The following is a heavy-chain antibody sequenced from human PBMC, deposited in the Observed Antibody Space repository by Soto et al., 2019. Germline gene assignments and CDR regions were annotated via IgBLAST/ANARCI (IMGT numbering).Heavy chain of an antibody. V-gene: IGHV1-2*02. CDR3: ARDEAVAGLREPSYNWFDP. CDR2: INPNSGGT. J-gene: IGHJ5*02. D-gene: IGHD6-19*01. Sequence: GASVKVSCKASGYTFTGYYMHWVRQAPGQGLEWMGWINPNSGGTNYAQKFQGRVTMTRDTSISTAYMELSRLRSDDTAVYYCARDEAVAGLREPSYNWFDPWGQGTVVTVSS. CDR1: GYTFTGYY.